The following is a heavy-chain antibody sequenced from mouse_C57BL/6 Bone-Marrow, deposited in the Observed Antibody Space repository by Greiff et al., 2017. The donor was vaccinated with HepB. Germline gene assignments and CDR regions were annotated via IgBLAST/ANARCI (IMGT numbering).Heavy chain of an antibody. CDR1: GFTFSSYA. CDR3: ARDRYYYGSSYGWFAY. D-gene: IGHD1-1*01. V-gene: IGHV5-4*01. Sequence: EVQLVESGGGLVKPGGSLKLSCAASGFTFSSYAMSWVRQTPEKRLEWVATISDGGSYTYYPDNVKGRFTISRDNAKNNLYLQMSHLKSEDTAMYYCARDRYYYGSSYGWFAYWGQGTLVTVSA. CDR2: ISDGGSYT. J-gene: IGHJ3*01.